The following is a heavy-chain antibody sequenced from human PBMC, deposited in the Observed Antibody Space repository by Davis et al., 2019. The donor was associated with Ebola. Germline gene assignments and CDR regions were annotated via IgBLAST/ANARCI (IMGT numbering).Heavy chain of an antibody. CDR1: GYSFTNYW. CDR3: ARGLAMDV. V-gene: IGHV5-51*01. CDR2: IYPDDSDT. J-gene: IGHJ6*03. D-gene: IGHD3-16*01. Sequence: PGGSLRLSCKGSGYSFTNYWIGWVRQMPGKGLEWMGIIYPDDSDTRYSPSFQGQVTISAGKSISTAYLQWNNLKASDTAMYYCARGLAMDVWGKGTTVTVSS.